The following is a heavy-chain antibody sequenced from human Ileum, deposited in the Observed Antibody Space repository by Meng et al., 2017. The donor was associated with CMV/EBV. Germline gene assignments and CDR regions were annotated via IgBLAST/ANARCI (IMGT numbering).Heavy chain of an antibody. V-gene: IGHV3-13*01. CDR2: IGPAGDT. CDR1: RFRLSTYD. Sequence: GEPLQISCAASRFRLSTYDMHWVRQVTGKGLECLSTIGPAGDTFYADSVKGRFTISRENARKSLYLQMNSLRVGDTAIYYCARSGGSYQGVFDYWGQGTVVTVSS. D-gene: IGHD1-26*01. CDR3: ARSGGSYQGVFDY. J-gene: IGHJ4*02.